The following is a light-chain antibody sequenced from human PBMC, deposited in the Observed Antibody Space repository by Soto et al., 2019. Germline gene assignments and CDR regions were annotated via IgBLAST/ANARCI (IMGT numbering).Light chain of an antibody. J-gene: IGLJ3*02. CDR2: NTD. CDR3: VLYMGSGISV. CDR1: SGSVSTTYY. V-gene: IGLV8-61*01. Sequence: QAVVTQEPSFSVSPGGTVTLTCGLSSGSVSTTYYPSWYQQTPGQAPRTLIYNTDIRSSGVPDRFSGSILGNKAALTITGAQADDESDYCCVLYMGSGISVFGGGTKVTVL.